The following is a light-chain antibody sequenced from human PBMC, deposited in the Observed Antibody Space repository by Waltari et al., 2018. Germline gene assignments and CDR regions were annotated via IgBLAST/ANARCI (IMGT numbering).Light chain of an antibody. CDR2: LGS. Sequence: DIVLSQSPLSLPVVFGEPASISCRSSQSLLHRNGYNYLDWYLQRPGQSPELLIYLGSDRASGVPDRFSGSGSGTYFTLKISRVEAEDIGVYYCMQALQIPIQFGQGTKLEI. J-gene: IGKJ2*01. V-gene: IGKV2-28*01. CDR3: MQALQIPIQ. CDR1: QSLLHRNGYNY.